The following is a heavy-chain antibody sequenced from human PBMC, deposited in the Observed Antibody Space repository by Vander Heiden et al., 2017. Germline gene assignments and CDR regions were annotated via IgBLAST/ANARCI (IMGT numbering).Heavy chain of an antibody. D-gene: IGHD7-27*01. CDR2: IWYDETNK. J-gene: IGHJ4*02. Sequence: QVQLVESGGGVVQPGRSLRLSCVASGFTFSRYGMPWVRQAPGKGLEWVAVIWYDETNKYYADSVKGRFTISRDNSKNTLYLQMNSLGAEDTAVYYCARQLGIIDGVEFWGQGTLVTVST. CDR1: GFTFSRYG. V-gene: IGHV3-33*01. CDR3: ARQLGIIDGVEF.